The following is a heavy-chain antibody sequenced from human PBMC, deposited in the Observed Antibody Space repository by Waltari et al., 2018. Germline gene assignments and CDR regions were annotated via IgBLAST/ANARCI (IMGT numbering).Heavy chain of an antibody. J-gene: IGHJ3*02. Sequence: QVQLQESGPGLVKPSQPLSLTCTVSGGSISTSGYFWRWFRQPAGKGLEWIGRVYSSGSTYYTPSLKSRVTISIDTSKNQFSLKLTSVTAADTAVYYCVRDPVGTFSYMSFDIWGQGTRVTVSP. CDR2: VYSSGST. CDR3: VRDPVGTFSYMSFDI. V-gene: IGHV4-61*02. D-gene: IGHD2-21*02. CDR1: GGSISTSGYF.